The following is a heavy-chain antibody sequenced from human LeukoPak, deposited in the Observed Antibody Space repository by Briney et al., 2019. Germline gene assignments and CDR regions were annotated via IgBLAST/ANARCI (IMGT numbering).Heavy chain of an antibody. CDR1: GFAVSSNY. J-gene: IGHJ4*02. D-gene: IGHD3-22*01. V-gene: IGHV3-7*01. CDR2: IKEDGSDK. CDR3: ARDSYYYDFDY. Sequence: GGSLRLSCAASGFAVSSNYMSWVRQAPGKGLEWVANIKEDGSDKYYVDSVKGRFTISRDNARTSLYLQMNSLRAEDTAVYYCARDSYYYDFDYWGQGTLVTVSS.